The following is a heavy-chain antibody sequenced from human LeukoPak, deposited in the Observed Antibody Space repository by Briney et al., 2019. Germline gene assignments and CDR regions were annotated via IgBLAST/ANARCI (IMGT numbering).Heavy chain of an antibody. D-gene: IGHD1-1*01. CDR2: INQDGSQQ. V-gene: IGHV3-7*04. CDR1: GFTFDSYL. Sequence: GGSLRLSCAASGFTFDSYLMNWVRQAPGKGLQWVANINQDGSQQHYVDPVKGRFTISRDNAKNSLYLQINSLRADDTAVYYCARDNSRNDLEYWGQGTLVTVSS. J-gene: IGHJ4*02. CDR3: ARDNSRNDLEY.